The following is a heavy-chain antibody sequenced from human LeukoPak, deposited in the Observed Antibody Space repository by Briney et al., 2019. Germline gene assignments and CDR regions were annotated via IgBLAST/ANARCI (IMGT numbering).Heavy chain of an antibody. V-gene: IGHV4-34*01. J-gene: IGHJ5*02. CDR3: ARGGGVGWFDP. CDR1: GGSFSGYY. CDR2: INHSGST. Sequence: PSETLSLTCAVYGGSFSGYYWSWIRQPPGKGLEWIGEINHSGSTNYNPSLKSRVTISVDTSKNQFSLKLSSVTAADTAVYYCARGGGVGWFDPWDQGTLVTVSS. D-gene: IGHD4-23*01.